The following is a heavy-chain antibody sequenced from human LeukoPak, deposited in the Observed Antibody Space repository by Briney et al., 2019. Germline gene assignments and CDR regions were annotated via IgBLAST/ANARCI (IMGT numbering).Heavy chain of an antibody. CDR1: GGSISSYY. J-gene: IGHJ3*02. V-gene: IGHV4-59*01. CDR2: IYYSGST. D-gene: IGHD5-18*01. CDR3: VRGYSSGAFDI. Sequence: SETLSLTCTVSGGSISSYYWSWIRQPPGKGLEWIGYIYYSGSTNYNPSLKSRVTISVDTSKNQFSLKLSSVTAADTAVYYCVRGYSSGAFDIWGQGTMVTVSS.